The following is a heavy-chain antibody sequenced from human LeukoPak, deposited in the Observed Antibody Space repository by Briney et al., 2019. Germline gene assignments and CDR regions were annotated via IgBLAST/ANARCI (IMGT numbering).Heavy chain of an antibody. J-gene: IGHJ5*02. V-gene: IGHV4-34*01. CDR1: GGSFSGYY. Sequence: PSETLPLTCAVYGGSFSGYYWSWIRQPPGKGLEWIGEINHSGSTNYNPSLKSRVTISVDTSKNQFSLKLSSVTAADTAVYYCARGRKRPGSITIFGVPYNWFDPWGQGTLVTVSS. CDR3: ARGRKRPGSITIFGVPYNWFDP. CDR2: INHSGST. D-gene: IGHD3-3*01.